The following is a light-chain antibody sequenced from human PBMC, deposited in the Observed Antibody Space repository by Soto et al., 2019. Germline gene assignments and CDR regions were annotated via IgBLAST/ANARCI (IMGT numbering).Light chain of an antibody. J-gene: IGLJ1*01. V-gene: IGLV2-14*01. CDR3: SSYTSSSTSYV. Sequence: QSVLTQPASVSGSPGQSSTISCTRTSSDVGGYNYVSWYQQHPGKAPKLMIYDVSNRPSGVSNRFSGSKSGNTASLTISGLQAEDEADYYCSSYTSSSTSYVFGTGTKVTVL. CDR1: SSDVGGYNY. CDR2: DVS.